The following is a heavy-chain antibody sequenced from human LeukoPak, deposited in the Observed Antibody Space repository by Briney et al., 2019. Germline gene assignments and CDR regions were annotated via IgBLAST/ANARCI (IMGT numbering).Heavy chain of an antibody. CDR3: ASYIVATIRAFDI. J-gene: IGHJ3*02. V-gene: IGHV4-39*07. CDR1: GGSISSSSYY. Sequence: SETLSLTCTVSGGSISSSSYYWGWIRQPPGKGLEWIGEINHSGSTNYNPSLKGRVTISVDTSKNQFSLKLSSVTAADTAVYYCASYIVATIRAFDIWGQGTMVTVSS. CDR2: INHSGST. D-gene: IGHD5-12*01.